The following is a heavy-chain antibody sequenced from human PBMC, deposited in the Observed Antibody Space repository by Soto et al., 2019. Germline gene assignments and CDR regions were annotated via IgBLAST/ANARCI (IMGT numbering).Heavy chain of an antibody. CDR3: AKVISSGWTRNWFDP. V-gene: IGHV3-23*01. CDR2: LSGGGGST. Sequence: GGSLRLSCAASGFTFSGSAVSWVRQAPGKGLEWVSALSGGGGSTYYADSVKGRFTISRDNSRNTLYLQMNSLRAEDTAVYYCAKVISSGWTRNWFDPWGQGTLVIVSS. CDR1: GFTFSGSA. D-gene: IGHD6-19*01. J-gene: IGHJ5*02.